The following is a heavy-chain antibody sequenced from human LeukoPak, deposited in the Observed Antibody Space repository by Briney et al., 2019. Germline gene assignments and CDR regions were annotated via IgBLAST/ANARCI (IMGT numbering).Heavy chain of an antibody. Sequence: GGSLRLSCAASGFTVSSNYMSWVRQAPGKGLEWVSVIYSGGSTYYADSVKGRFTISRDNSKNTLYLQMNSLRAEDTVVYYCARRSVDRGDAFDIWGQGTMVTVSS. CDR2: IYSGGST. CDR3: ARRSVDRGDAFDI. V-gene: IGHV3-53*01. J-gene: IGHJ3*02. D-gene: IGHD5-12*01. CDR1: GFTVSSNY.